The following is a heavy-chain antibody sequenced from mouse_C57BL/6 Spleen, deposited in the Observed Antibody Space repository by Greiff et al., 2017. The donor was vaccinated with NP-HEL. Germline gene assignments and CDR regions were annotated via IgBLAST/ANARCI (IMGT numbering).Heavy chain of an antibody. CDR1: GYTFTDYN. J-gene: IGHJ3*01. CDR2: INPNNGGT. D-gene: IGHD2-5*01. CDR3: ARREYSNYIAFAY. V-gene: IGHV1-18*01. Sequence: EVQLQQSGPELVKPGASVKIPCKASGYTFTDYNMDWVKQSHGKSLEWIGDINPNNGGTIYNQKFKGKATLTVDKSSSTAYMELRSLPSEDTAVYYCARREYSNYIAFAYWGQGTLVTVSA.